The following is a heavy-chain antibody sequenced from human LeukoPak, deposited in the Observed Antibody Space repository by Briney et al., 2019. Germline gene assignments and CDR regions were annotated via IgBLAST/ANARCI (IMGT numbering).Heavy chain of an antibody. CDR1: GGTLSCYA. Sequence: ASVKVSYKASGGTLSCYAISEVRQAPGQGLEWMGRIIPIFGTANYAQKFQGRVTITTDESTSTAYMELSSLSSEDTAVSYCARGADVVYFDYWGQGTLVTVSS. D-gene: IGHD2-21*01. V-gene: IGHV1-69*05. CDR3: ARGADVVYFDY. J-gene: IGHJ4*02. CDR2: IIPIFGTA.